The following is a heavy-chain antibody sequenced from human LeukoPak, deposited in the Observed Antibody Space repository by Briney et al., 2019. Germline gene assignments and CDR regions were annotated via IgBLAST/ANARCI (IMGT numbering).Heavy chain of an antibody. D-gene: IGHD4-17*01. J-gene: IGHJ4*02. V-gene: IGHV4-39*07. CDR1: GGSISSSSYY. CDR2: IYYSGST. Sequence: SETLSLTCTVSGGSISSSSYYWGWIRQPPGKGLEWIGSIYYSGSTYYNPSLKSRVTISVDTSKNQFSLKLSSVTAADTAVYYCARSRPKDYGDSLDYWGQGTLVTVSS. CDR3: ARSRPKDYGDSLDY.